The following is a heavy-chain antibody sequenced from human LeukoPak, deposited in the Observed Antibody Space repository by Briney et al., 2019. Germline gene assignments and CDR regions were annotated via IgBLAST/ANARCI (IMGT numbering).Heavy chain of an antibody. CDR2: IYYTGTT. CDR3: ARLLNNDNAGDPDTFDM. CDR1: GGSLSSHY. D-gene: IGHD2-21*02. J-gene: IGHJ3*02. Sequence: SETLSLTCTVSGGSLSSHYWSWIRQSPERGLEWIGFIYYTGTTRYNPSLRGRVTMSVDSSRNHFSLKLTSMTAADTALYYCARLLNNDNAGDPDTFDMWGQGTMVTVSS. V-gene: IGHV4-59*11.